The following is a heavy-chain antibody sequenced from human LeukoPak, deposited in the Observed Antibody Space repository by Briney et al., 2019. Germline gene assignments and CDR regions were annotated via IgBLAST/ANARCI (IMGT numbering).Heavy chain of an antibody. CDR2: IYPGDSDT. Sequence: GGSLRLSCAASGFTFTSYWIGSVRQMPGKGLEWMGIIYPGDSDTRYSPSFQGQVTISADKSISTAYLQWSSLKASDTAMYYCATHLTGYYNLDYWGQGTLVTVSS. CDR1: GFTFTSYW. CDR3: ATHLTGYYNLDY. V-gene: IGHV5-51*01. J-gene: IGHJ4*02. D-gene: IGHD3-9*01.